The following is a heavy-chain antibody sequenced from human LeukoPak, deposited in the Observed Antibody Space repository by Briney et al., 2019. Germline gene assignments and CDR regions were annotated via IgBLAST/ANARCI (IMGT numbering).Heavy chain of an antibody. D-gene: IGHD2-2*02. CDR3: ARGSNLRGYCSSTSCYNFNWFDP. V-gene: IGHV4-30-2*01. Sequence: PSQTLSLTCAVSGGSISSGGYSWSWIRQPPGKGLEWIGYIYHSGSTYYNPSLKSRVTISVDRSKNQFSLKLSSVTAADTAVYYCARGSNLRGYCSSTSCYNFNWFDPWGQGTLVTVSS. CDR1: GGSISSGGYS. J-gene: IGHJ5*02. CDR2: IYHSGST.